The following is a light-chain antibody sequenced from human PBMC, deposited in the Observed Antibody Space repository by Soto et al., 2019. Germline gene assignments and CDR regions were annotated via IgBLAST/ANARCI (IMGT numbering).Light chain of an antibody. J-gene: IGKJ5*01. CDR1: QSISRY. Sequence: YPAELPDARGECGTRSCRSSQSISRYLTWYQQKPGKAPKLLIYDASSLQSGVPSRFSCSGTGTDMTYTISSLQPEDPPTRSWKHLDPQPSAFRRGSRLAI. CDR3: KHLDPQPSA. V-gene: IGKV1-39*01. CDR2: DAS.